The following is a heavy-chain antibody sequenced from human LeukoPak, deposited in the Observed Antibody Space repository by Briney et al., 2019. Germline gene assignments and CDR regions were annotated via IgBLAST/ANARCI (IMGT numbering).Heavy chain of an antibody. CDR2: IIPIFGTA. CDR3: ARGGILTGYPIDY. V-gene: IGHV1-69*13. CDR1: GGTFSSYA. D-gene: IGHD3-9*01. Sequence: SVKVSCKASGGTFSSYAISWVRQAPGQGLEWMGGIIPIFGTANYAQKFQGRVTITADESTSTAYMELSSLRSEDTAVYYCARGGILTGYPIDYWGQGTLVTVSS. J-gene: IGHJ4*02.